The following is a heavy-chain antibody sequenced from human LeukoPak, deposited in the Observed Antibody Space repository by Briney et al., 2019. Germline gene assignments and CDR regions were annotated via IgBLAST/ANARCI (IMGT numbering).Heavy chain of an antibody. J-gene: IGHJ4*02. CDR1: GFTVSSNY. CDR2: IYSGGST. Sequence: GGSLRLSCAASGFTVSSNYMSWVRQAPGKGLEWVSVIYSGGSTYYADSVKGRFTISRDNSKNTLYLQVNSLRAEDTAVYYCGRGFSPHCSSTSCPPLYYWGQGTLVTVPS. CDR3: GRGFSPHCSSTSCPPLYY. V-gene: IGHV3-53*01. D-gene: IGHD2-2*01.